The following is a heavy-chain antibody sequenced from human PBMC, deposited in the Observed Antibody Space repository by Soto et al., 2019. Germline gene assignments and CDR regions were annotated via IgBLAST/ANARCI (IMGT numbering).Heavy chain of an antibody. V-gene: IGHV4-31*11. CDR2: IYYSGST. CDR3: ARGWEPPTYYFDY. CDR1: GGSISSGGYY. Sequence: SETLSLTCAVSGGSISSGGYYWGWIRQPPGKGLEWIGYIYYSGSTYYNPSLKSRVTISVDTSKNQFSLKLSSVTAADTAVYYCARGWEPPTYYFDYWGQGTLVTVSS. D-gene: IGHD1-1*01. J-gene: IGHJ4*02.